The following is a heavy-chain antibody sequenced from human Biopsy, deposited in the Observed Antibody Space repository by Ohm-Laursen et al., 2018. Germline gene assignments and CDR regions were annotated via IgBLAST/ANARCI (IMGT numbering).Heavy chain of an antibody. Sequence: SDTLSLTCTVSGGSITDDYWSWIRQSPGKGLEWIGFISKGGDTTYSPSLRGRVAISVDTSKNQFSLKLSSVTAADTAIFFCARLYRLDDYWNDDPPDAFDVWGQGTRVTVSS. V-gene: IGHV4-59*07. J-gene: IGHJ3*01. CDR1: GGSITDDY. CDR3: ARLYRLDDYWNDDPPDAFDV. CDR2: ISKGGDT. D-gene: IGHD1-1*01.